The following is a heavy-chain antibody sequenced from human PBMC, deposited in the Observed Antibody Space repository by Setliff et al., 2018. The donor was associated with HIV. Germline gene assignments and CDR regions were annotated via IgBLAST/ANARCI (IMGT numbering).Heavy chain of an antibody. CDR3: VRRDVSFLFGQFDS. D-gene: IGHD3-10*02. CDR2: IYDGGTT. J-gene: IGHJ4*02. V-gene: IGHV4-38-2*01. CDR1: GYSINNIHY. Sequence: SETLSLTCDVSGYSINNIHYWGWIRQPPGKGLECLGNIYDGGTTNHNPSLKGRVTISIDTSKAQFPLKLISVTAADTAVYYCVRRDVSFLFGQFDSWGQGILVTVSS.